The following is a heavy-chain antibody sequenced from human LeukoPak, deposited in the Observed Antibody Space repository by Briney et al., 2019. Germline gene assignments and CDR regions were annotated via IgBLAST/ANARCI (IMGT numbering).Heavy chain of an antibody. CDR2: ISSSSSYI. Sequence: TGGSLRLSCAASGFTFSSYSMNWVRQAPGKGLEWVSSISSSSSYIYYADSVKGRFTISRDNAKNSLYLQMNSLRAEDTAVYYCARDRAPNFDWLSTGAYGMDVWGQGTTVTVSS. J-gene: IGHJ6*02. CDR1: GFTFSSYS. D-gene: IGHD3-9*01. CDR3: ARDRAPNFDWLSTGAYGMDV. V-gene: IGHV3-21*01.